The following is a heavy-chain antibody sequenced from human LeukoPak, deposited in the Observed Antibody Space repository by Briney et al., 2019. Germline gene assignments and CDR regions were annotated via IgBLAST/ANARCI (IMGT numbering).Heavy chain of an antibody. CDR3: ARSYYGSGSYYPNWFDP. V-gene: IGHV4-31*03. D-gene: IGHD3-10*01. CDR2: IYYSRRT. J-gene: IGHJ5*02. CDR1: GGSISSGRYY. Sequence: SQTLSLICTVSGGSISSGRYYWTWIRQHPGKGLEWVGYIYYSRRTYYNPSLQSRLTISVDTCENQFSLKLSSVTAADTAVYYCARSYYGSGSYYPNWFDPWGQGTLVTVSS.